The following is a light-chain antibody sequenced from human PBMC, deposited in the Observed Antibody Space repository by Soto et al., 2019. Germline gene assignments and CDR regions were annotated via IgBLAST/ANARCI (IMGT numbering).Light chain of an antibody. V-gene: IGKV3-20*01. J-gene: IGKJ4*02. CDR3: QVYTNS. Sequence: EIVLTQSPGTLSMSPGERATLSCRAGQSVGSTSLAWYQQRPGQAPRLLIYGASSRATGIPDRFSGSGSGTDFTLTISRLEPEDFAVYYCQVYTNSFGGGTKVEIK. CDR2: GAS. CDR1: QSVGSTS.